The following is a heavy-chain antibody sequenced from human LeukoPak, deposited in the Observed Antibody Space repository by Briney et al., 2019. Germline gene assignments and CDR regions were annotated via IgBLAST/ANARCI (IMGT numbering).Heavy chain of an antibody. J-gene: IGHJ6*03. CDR2: IKSKTDGGTT. Sequence: GGSLRLSCAASGFTFSNAWMSWVRQAPGKGLEWVGRIKSKTDGGTTDYAAPVKGRFTISRDDSKNTLYLQMNSLKTEDTAVYYCTAGPVGDYYYYYYMDVWGKGTTVTISS. CDR3: TAGPVGDYYYYYYMDV. CDR1: GFTFSNAW. D-gene: IGHD3-10*01. V-gene: IGHV3-15*01.